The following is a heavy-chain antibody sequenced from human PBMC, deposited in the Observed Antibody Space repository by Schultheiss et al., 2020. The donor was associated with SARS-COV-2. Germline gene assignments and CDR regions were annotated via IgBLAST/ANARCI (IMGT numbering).Heavy chain of an antibody. CDR2: FYDSGTT. V-gene: IGHV4-38-2*02. CDR1: GYSISSGYS. Sequence: SETLSLTCTVSGYSISSGYSWGWIRLPPGKGLEWIGSFYDSGTTYYNPSLKSRVTISVDTSKNQFSLKLSSVTAADTAVYYCARGEVAGATFDYWGQGTLVTVSS. CDR3: ARGEVAGATFDY. J-gene: IGHJ4*02. D-gene: IGHD2-15*01.